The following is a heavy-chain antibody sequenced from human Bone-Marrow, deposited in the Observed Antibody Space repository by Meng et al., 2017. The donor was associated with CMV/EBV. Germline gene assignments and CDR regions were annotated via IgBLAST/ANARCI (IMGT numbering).Heavy chain of an antibody. D-gene: IGHD2-8*01. V-gene: IGHV3-21*01. CDR2: ISSSSSYI. Sequence: GESLKISCAASGFTFSSYSMNWVRQAPGKGLEWVSSISSSSSYIYYADSVKGRFTISRDNAKNSLYLQMDSMRAEDTAVYYWVKVSPTYYYGMDLWGQGNTVNVAS. CDR3: VKVSPTYYYGMDL. CDR1: GFTFSSYS. J-gene: IGHJ6*02.